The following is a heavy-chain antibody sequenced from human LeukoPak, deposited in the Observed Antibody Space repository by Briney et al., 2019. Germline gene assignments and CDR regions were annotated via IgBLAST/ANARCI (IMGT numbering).Heavy chain of an antibody. V-gene: IGHV5-51*01. CDR2: IYPGDSDT. CDR1: GYSFTSYW. CDR3: ARNTPEYCSSTSCYGY. J-gene: IGHJ4*02. D-gene: IGHD2-2*01. Sequence: GESLKISCKGSGYSFTSYWIGWGRQMPGKGVEWMGIIYPGDSDTRYSPSFQGQVTISADKYISTAYLQWSSLKASDTDMYYCARNTPEYCSSTSCYGYWGQGTLVTVSS.